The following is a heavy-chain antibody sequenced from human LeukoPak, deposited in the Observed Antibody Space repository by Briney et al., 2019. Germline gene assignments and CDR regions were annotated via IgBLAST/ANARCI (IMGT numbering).Heavy chain of an antibody. CDR1: GGSISSYY. CDR3: ARIVPAAPYWYFDL. V-gene: IGHV4-59*01. D-gene: IGHD2-2*01. Sequence: PSETLSLTCTVSGGSISSYYWSWIRQPPGKGLEWIGYTYYSGSTNYNPSLKSRVTISVDTSKNQFSLKLSSVTAADTTVYYCARIVPAAPYWYFDLWGRGTLVTVSS. CDR2: TYYSGST. J-gene: IGHJ2*01.